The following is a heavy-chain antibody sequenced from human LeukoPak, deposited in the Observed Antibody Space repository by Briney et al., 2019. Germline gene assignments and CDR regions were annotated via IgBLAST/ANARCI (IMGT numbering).Heavy chain of an antibody. CDR2: ISYHETSDGSNK. Sequence: GGSLRLSCAASGFTFSSCPMHWVRQAPGEGLEWVAVISYHETSDGSNKHYADPVKGRFTISRDNSKNTLYLQMNSLRPEDTAVYYCAGQFYDVSTGYRPLDYWGQGALVTVSS. D-gene: IGHD3-9*01. J-gene: IGHJ4*02. CDR3: AGQFYDVSTGYRPLDY. V-gene: IGHV3-30-3*01. CDR1: GFTFSSCP.